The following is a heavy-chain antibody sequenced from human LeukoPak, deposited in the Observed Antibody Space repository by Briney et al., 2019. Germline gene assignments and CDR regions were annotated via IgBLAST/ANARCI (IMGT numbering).Heavy chain of an antibody. CDR1: GYTFTSYG. V-gene: IGHV1-18*01. CDR2: ISAYNGNT. D-gene: IGHD3-22*01. Sequence: ASVKVSCKASGYTFTSYGISWVRQAPGQGLEWMGWISAYNGNTNYAQKLQGRVTMTTDTSTSTAYMELRSLRSDETAVYYCAREASWDYDSSGYYPTPIDYWGQGTLVTVSS. CDR3: AREASWDYDSSGYYPTPIDY. J-gene: IGHJ4*02.